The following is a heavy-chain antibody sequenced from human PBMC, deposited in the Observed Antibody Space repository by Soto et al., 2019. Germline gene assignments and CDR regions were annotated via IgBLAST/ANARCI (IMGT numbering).Heavy chain of an antibody. CDR3: ARQGYLVAAGNDWFDP. CDR1: GYSFTSYW. CDR2: IDPSDSYT. V-gene: IGHV5-10-1*01. J-gene: IGHJ5*02. D-gene: IGHD6-13*01. Sequence: GESLKISCKGSGYSFTSYWISWVRQMPGKGLEWMGRIDPSDSYTNYSPSFQGHVTISADKSISTAYLQWSSLKASDTAMYYCARQGYLVAAGNDWFDPWGQGTLVTVSS.